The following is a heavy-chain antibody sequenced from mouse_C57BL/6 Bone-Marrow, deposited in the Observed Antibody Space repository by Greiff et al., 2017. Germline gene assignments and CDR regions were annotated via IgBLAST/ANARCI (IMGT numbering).Heavy chain of an antibody. Sequence: EVKLVESGGGLVQPGGSLKLSCAASGFTFSDYGMAWVRQAPRKGPEWVAFISNLAYRIYYADTVTVRFTISRENAKNTLYLEMSSLRSEDTAMYYCARQNYGWFAYWGQGTLVTVSA. J-gene: IGHJ3*01. CDR2: ISNLAYRI. CDR1: GFTFSDYG. V-gene: IGHV5-15*04. CDR3: ARQNYGWFAY. D-gene: IGHD1-1*01.